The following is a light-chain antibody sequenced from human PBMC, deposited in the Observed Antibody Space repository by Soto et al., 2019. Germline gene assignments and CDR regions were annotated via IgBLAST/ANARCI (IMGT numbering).Light chain of an antibody. CDR3: QQSNDWWT. CDR1: QSVSNN. CDR2: GAS. J-gene: IGKJ1*01. Sequence: EIVMTQSPATLSVSPGERATLSCRASQSVSNNLAWYQQKPGQAPRLLIYGASTRATGRPARFSGSGSGTEFTITISSRQSEDFAVYYCQQSNDWWTFGQGTKVEIK. V-gene: IGKV3-15*01.